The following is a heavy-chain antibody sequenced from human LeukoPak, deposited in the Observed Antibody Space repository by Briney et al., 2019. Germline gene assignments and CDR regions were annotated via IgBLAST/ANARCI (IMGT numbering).Heavy chain of an antibody. J-gene: IGHJ4*02. CDR2: IYYSGST. CDR1: GGSISSGDYY. D-gene: IGHD3-22*01. CDR3: ASADMDSSGYYLGYYFDY. Sequence: SETLSLTCTVSGGSISSGDYYWSWTRQPPGKGLEWIGYIYYSGSTYYNPSLKSRVTISVDTSKNQFSLKLSSVTAADTAVYYCASADMDSSGYYLGYYFDYWGQGTLVTVSS. V-gene: IGHV4-30-4*01.